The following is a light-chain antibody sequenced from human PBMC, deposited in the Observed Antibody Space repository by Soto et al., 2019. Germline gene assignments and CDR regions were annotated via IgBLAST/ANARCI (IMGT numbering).Light chain of an antibody. CDR3: QQYGESPWT. Sequence: VLTQSQGTLSLSPGERATLSCRASQSVGSTYLAWYQQKPGQAPRLLIYGASSRAAGIPDKFSGSGSVTDFTLTISRLEPEDFAVYYCQQYGESPWTFGQGTKVEIK. V-gene: IGKV3-20*01. CDR1: QSVGSTY. J-gene: IGKJ1*01. CDR2: GAS.